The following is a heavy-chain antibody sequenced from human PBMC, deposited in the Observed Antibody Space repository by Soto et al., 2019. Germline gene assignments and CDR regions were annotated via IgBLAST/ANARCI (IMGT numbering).Heavy chain of an antibody. CDR1: GGSISSSNW. CDR2: IYHSGST. J-gene: IGHJ5*02. CDR3: ARDSPYGSGSYYNWFDP. D-gene: IGHD3-10*01. Sequence: SETLSLTCAVSGGSISSSNWWSWVRQPPGKGLEWIGEIYHSGSTSYNPSLKSRVTISVDKSKNQFSLKLSSVTAADTAVYYCARDSPYGSGSYYNWFDPWGQGTLVTVSS. V-gene: IGHV4-4*02.